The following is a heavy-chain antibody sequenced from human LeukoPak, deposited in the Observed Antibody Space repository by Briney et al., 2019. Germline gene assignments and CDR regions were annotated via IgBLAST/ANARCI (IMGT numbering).Heavy chain of an antibody. D-gene: IGHD6-25*01. V-gene: IGHV4/OR15-8*02. J-gene: IGHJ4*02. CDR1: GGSLRTGNW. Sequence: PSETLSLTCVVSGGSLRTGNWWTWVRQPPGKGLEWIGEISHTGNTNYNPSLKSRVTISRDTSKNQFSLKLTSVTTADTAVYYCARAGGVKTAALDLDYWGQGTLVTVSS. CDR2: ISHTGNT. CDR3: ARAGGVKTAALDLDY.